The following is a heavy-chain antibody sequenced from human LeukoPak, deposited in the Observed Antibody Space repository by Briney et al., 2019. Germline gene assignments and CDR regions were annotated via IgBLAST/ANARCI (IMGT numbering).Heavy chain of an antibody. D-gene: IGHD3-22*01. CDR3: TRGAPPGYYDSSGYLY. J-gene: IGHJ4*02. CDR1: GFTFGDYA. V-gene: IGHV3-49*04. CDR2: IRSKAYGGTT. Sequence: GGSLRLSCTASGFTFGDYAMSWVRQAPGKGLEWVGFIRSKAYGGTTEYAASVKGRFTISRDDSKSIAYLQMNRLKTEDTAVYYCTRGAPPGYYDSSGYLYWGQGTLVTVSS.